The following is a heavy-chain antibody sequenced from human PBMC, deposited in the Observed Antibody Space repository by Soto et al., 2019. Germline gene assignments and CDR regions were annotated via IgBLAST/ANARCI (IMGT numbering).Heavy chain of an antibody. V-gene: IGHV4-61*01. Sequence: QVQLQESGPGLVKPSESLSLTCPVSGGSVSSGSYYWSWIRQPPGKGLEWIGYIYYSGSTHYNPSLKSRVTISVDTSKNQFSLKLSSVTAADTAVYYCARVIRVELRGSYWYFDLWGRGTLVTVSS. D-gene: IGHD1-7*01. CDR2: IYYSGST. CDR1: GGSVSSGSYY. CDR3: ARVIRVELRGSYWYFDL. J-gene: IGHJ2*01.